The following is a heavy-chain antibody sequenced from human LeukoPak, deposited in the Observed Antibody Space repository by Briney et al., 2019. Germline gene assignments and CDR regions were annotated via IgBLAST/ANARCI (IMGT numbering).Heavy chain of an antibody. CDR1: GFTFSSYG. V-gene: IGHV3-30*03. Sequence: GGSLRLSCAASGFTFSSYGMHWVRQAPGKGLEWVAVISYDGSNKYYADSVKGRFTISRDNSKNTLYLQMNSLKTEDTAVYYCTTDPLGYSYPFDYWGQGTLVTVSS. D-gene: IGHD5-18*01. CDR3: TTDPLGYSYPFDY. CDR2: ISYDGSNK. J-gene: IGHJ4*02.